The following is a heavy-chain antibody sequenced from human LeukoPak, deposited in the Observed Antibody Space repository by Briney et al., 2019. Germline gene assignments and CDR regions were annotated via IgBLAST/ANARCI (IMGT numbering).Heavy chain of an antibody. V-gene: IGHV3-21*01. CDR1: GFTFSSYS. Sequence: GGSLRLSCAASGFTFSSYSMNWVRQAPGKGLEWVSSISSSSSYIYYADSVKGRFTISRDSAKNSLYLQMNSLRAEDTAVYYCARDTVVPAAFDYWGQGTLVTVSS. D-gene: IGHD2-2*01. CDR2: ISSSSSYI. J-gene: IGHJ4*02. CDR3: ARDTVVPAAFDY.